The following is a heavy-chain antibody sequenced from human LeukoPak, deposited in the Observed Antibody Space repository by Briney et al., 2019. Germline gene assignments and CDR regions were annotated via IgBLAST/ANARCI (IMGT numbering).Heavy chain of an antibody. CDR1: GFTFSSYG. D-gene: IGHD5-24*01. CDR3: ARIRDDYNPLDY. V-gene: IGHV3-30*03. Sequence: GGSLRLSCAAAGFTFSSYGMHWVRPAPGKGLEWVAVISYDGSNKYYADSLKGRFTIPRDNSKSTLYLQMNSLRAEDTAVYYCARIRDDYNPLDYWGQGTLVTVSA. CDR2: ISYDGSNK. J-gene: IGHJ4*02.